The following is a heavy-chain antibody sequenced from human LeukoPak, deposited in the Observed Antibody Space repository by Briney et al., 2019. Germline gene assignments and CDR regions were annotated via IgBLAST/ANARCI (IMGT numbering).Heavy chain of an antibody. CDR1: GFIFSGSA. CDR3: TRLGPDYSS. J-gene: IGHJ4*02. D-gene: IGHD3-10*01. Sequence: PGGSLRLSCAASGFIFSGSAMHWVRQASGKGLEWVGRIRSKANSYATAYAASVKGRFTISRDDSKNTAYLQMNSLKTEDTAVYYCTRLGPDYSSWGQGTLVTVSS. CDR2: IRSKANSYAT. V-gene: IGHV3-73*01.